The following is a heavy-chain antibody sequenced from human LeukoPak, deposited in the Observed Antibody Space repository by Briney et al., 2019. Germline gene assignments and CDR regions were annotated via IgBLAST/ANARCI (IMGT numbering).Heavy chain of an antibody. V-gene: IGHV4-59*01. J-gene: IGHJ4*02. CDR3: ARARHYDRSGYHRAFDY. CDR1: GGSIGSYY. CDR2: IDYSGST. D-gene: IGHD3-22*01. Sequence: PSETLSLTCTVSGGSIGSYYWTWIRQPPGKGLEWIGYIDYSGSTNYNPSLKSRVTISVDTSKNKFSLKLDSVTAADTAVYYCARARHYDRSGYHRAFDYWGQGTLVTVSS.